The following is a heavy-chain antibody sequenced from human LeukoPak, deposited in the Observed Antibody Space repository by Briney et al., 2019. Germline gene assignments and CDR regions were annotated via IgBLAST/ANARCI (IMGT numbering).Heavy chain of an antibody. Sequence: ASVKVSCKASGYTFTSYAMNWVRQAPGQGLEWMGWINTNTGNPTYAQGFTGRFVFSLDTSVSTAYLQISSLKAEDTAVYYCARSYSSGWFNPFDYWGQGTLVTVSS. CDR1: GYTFTSYA. CDR3: ARSYSSGWFNPFDY. J-gene: IGHJ4*02. CDR2: INTNTGNP. V-gene: IGHV7-4-1*02. D-gene: IGHD6-19*01.